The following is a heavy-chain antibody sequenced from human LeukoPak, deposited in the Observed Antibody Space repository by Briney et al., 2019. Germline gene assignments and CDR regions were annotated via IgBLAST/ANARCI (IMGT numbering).Heavy chain of an antibody. V-gene: IGHV4-59*08. CDR1: GGSISSYY. CDR2: IYYSGST. D-gene: IGHD4-11*01. Sequence: SETLSLTCTVSGGSISSYYWSWIRQPPGKGLEWIGYIYYSGSTNHNPSLKSRVTISVDTSKNQFSLKLSSVTAADTAVYYCARQHYTNWFDPWGQGTLVTVSS. CDR3: ARQHYTNWFDP. J-gene: IGHJ5*02.